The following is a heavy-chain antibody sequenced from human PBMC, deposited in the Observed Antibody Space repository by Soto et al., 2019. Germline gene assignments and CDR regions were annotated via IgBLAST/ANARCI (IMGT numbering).Heavy chain of an antibody. V-gene: IGHV1-46*02. CDR1: GYTFNTYY. CDR3: ARGGHIAVVTASFDY. CDR2: IHPSGGGT. D-gene: IGHD2-21*02. J-gene: IGHJ4*02. Sequence: QVQLVQSGAEVKKPGASVKVSCKPSGYTFNTYYLHWVRQAPGQALEWMGVIHPSGGGTTYAQKFLGRVTVTRDTSTTTVFMELSSLRSDDTAVDYCARGGHIAVVTASFDYWGQGTLVTVSS.